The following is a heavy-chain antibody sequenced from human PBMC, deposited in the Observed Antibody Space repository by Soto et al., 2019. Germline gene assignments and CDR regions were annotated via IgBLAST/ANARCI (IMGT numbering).Heavy chain of an antibody. Sequence: QVQLVESGGGVVQPGRSLRLSCAASGFTFSSYGMHWVRQAPGKGLEWVAVIWYDGSNKYYADSVKGQFTISRDNSKNTLYLQMNSLRAEDTAVYYCARDLSSSRYYYYGMDVWGQGTTVTVSS. CDR3: ARDLSSSRYYYYGMDV. J-gene: IGHJ6*02. CDR1: GFTFSSYG. V-gene: IGHV3-33*01. CDR2: IWYDGSNK. D-gene: IGHD6-6*01.